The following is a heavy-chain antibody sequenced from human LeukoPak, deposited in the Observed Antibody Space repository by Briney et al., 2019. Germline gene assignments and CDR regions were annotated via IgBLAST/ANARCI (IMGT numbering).Heavy chain of an antibody. Sequence: ASVNVSCQASLYTFTSYGISWVRQAAGQGGEGMGWISAYNGNTNYAQKLQGRVTMTTETSTSTAYMELRSLRSDDTAVYYCARVAEEYIVGAKAADYWGQGTLVTVSS. CDR1: LYTFTSYG. D-gene: IGHD1-26*01. V-gene: IGHV1-18*01. CDR2: ISAYNGNT. CDR3: ARVAEEYIVGAKAADY. J-gene: IGHJ4*02.